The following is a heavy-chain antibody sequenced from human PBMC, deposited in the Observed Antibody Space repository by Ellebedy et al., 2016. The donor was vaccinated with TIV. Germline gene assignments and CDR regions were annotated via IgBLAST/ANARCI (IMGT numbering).Heavy chain of an antibody. D-gene: IGHD3-3*01. CDR1: GFTFSTYG. J-gene: IGHJ5*02. CDR2: IWYDGSNT. V-gene: IGHV3-33*01. CDR3: TRDFYYDFWSINQRFDP. Sequence: GGSLRLXCAASGFTFSTYGMHWVRQAPGKGLEWVASIWYDGSNTYYAESVKDRFTVSRDNPKNTLYLQMNSLRVEDTAVYYCTRDFYYDFWSINQRFDPWGQGTLVTVST.